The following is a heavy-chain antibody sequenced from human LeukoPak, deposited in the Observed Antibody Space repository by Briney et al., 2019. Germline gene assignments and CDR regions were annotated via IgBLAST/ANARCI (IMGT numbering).Heavy chain of an antibody. J-gene: IGHJ4*02. D-gene: IGHD6-13*01. CDR2: ISGSGGST. Sequence: PGGSLRLSCAASGFTFSSYAMSWVRQAPGKGLEWVSAISGSGGSTYYADSVKGRFTISRDNSKNTLYLQMNSLRAEDTAVYYCAKRGSSWYGEGDFDYWGQGTLVTVSS. CDR1: GFTFSSYA. V-gene: IGHV3-23*01. CDR3: AKRGSSWYGEGDFDY.